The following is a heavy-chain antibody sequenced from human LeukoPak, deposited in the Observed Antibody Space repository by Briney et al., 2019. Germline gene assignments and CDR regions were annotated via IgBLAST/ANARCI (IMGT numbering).Heavy chain of an antibody. D-gene: IGHD3-10*01. CDR1: GFTFSRYG. V-gene: IGHV3-30*18. CDR2: ISYDGSKK. J-gene: IGHJ4*02. Sequence: GGSLRLSCAASGFTFSRYGTHWVRQAPGKGLEWVAVISYDGSKKDYADSVKGRFTISRDNSKNTLYLQMNSLRGEDTAVYYCAKDFPHYGSGSSHFDYWGQGTLVTVSS. CDR3: AKDFPHYGSGSSHFDY.